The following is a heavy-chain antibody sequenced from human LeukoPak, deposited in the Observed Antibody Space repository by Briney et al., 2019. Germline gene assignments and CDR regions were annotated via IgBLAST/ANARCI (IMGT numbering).Heavy chain of an antibody. V-gene: IGHV1-18*01. CDR2: ISAHNGNT. CDR1: GYTFTSYG. CDR3: ARDLGNYYDSSGYSQEARFDY. J-gene: IGHJ4*02. Sequence: ASVKVSCKASGYTFTSYGISWVRQAPGQGLEWMGWISAHNGNTNYAQKLQGRVTMTTDTSTSTAYMELRSLRSDDTAVYYCARDLGNYYDSSGYSQEARFDYWGQGTLVTVSS. D-gene: IGHD3-22*01.